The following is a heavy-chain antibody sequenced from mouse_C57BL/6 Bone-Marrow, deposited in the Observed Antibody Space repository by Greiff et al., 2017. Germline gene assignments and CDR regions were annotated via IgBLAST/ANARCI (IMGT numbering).Heavy chain of an antibody. D-gene: IGHD1-1*01. J-gene: IGHJ3*01. Sequence: EVKLVESGAELVKPGASVKLSCTASGFNIKDYYMHWVKQRTEQGLEWIGRIDPEDGETKYAPKFQGKATITADTSSNTAYLQLSSLTSEDTAVYYCAYYYGSSYVAYWGQGTLVTVSA. CDR1: GFNIKDYY. CDR3: AYYYGSSYVAY. V-gene: IGHV14-2*01. CDR2: IDPEDGET.